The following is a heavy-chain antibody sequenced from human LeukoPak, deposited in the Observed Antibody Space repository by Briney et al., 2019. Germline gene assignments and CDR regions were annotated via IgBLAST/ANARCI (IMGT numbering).Heavy chain of an antibody. J-gene: IGHJ4*02. CDR3: ASDLSNDSHCYPVY. D-gene: IGHD3-22*01. V-gene: IGHV1-18*01. CDR2: ISTYNGNT. CDR1: GYTFTSYG. Sequence: ASVKVSYKGSGYTFTSYGHCWVRQAPGQGLEWMGWISTYNGNTNYAQKLQGRVTLTTDTSTSTAYMELRSLRSDDTAVYYCASDLSNDSHCYPVYCGQGTLVTVSS.